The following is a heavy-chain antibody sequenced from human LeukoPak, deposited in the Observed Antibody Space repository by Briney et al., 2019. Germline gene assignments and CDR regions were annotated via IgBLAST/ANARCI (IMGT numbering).Heavy chain of an antibody. D-gene: IGHD3-10*01. CDR1: GFTFSSYS. CDR2: ISSSSSYI. J-gene: IGHJ4*02. V-gene: IGHV3-21*01. Sequence: GGSLRLSCAASGFTFSSYSMNWVRQAPGKGLEWVSSISSSSSYIYYADSVKGRFTISRDNAKNSLYLQVNSLRAEDTAVYYCASSPSPMVRGVITDYWGQGTLVTVSS. CDR3: ASSPSPMVRGVITDY.